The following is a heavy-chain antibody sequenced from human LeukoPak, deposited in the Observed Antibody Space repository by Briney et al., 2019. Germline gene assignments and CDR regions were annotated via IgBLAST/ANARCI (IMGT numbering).Heavy chain of an antibody. CDR2: ISGSGGST. CDR1: GFTFRTYA. Sequence: GGSLRLSCAASGFTFRTYAMSWVRQAPGKGLEWVSAISGSGGSTYYADSVKGRFTISRDNSKNTLYLQMNSLRAEDTAVYYCAKAGIQLWLWAFDIWGQGTMVTVSS. J-gene: IGHJ3*02. V-gene: IGHV3-23*01. CDR3: AKAGIQLWLWAFDI. D-gene: IGHD5-18*01.